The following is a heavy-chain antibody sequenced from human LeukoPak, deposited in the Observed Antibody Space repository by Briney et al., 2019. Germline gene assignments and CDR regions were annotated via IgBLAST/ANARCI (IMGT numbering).Heavy chain of an antibody. CDR2: ISSSSSYI. Sequence: GGSLRLSRAASGFTFSSYSMNWVRQAPGKGLEWVSSISSSSSYIYYADSVKGRFTISRDNAKNSLYLQMNSLRAEDTAVYYCARDPFPARGYSYEANIWGQGTMVTVSS. D-gene: IGHD5-18*01. J-gene: IGHJ3*02. V-gene: IGHV3-21*01. CDR1: GFTFSSYS. CDR3: ARDPFPARGYSYEANI.